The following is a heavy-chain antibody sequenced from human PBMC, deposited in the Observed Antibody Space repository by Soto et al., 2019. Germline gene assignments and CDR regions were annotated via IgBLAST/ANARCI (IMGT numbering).Heavy chain of an antibody. J-gene: IGHJ6*02. CDR3: ARKGYIGNFAMDV. CDR1: GYTFTNYG. V-gene: IGHV1-18*01. D-gene: IGHD5-12*01. CDR2: ISGHNGKA. Sequence: ASLKVSCKASGYTFTNYGISWVRQAPGQGLEWMGWISGHNGKADYAENFQGRVIMTTDTSTATASMDLRGLRSDDTAVYYCARKGYIGNFAMDVWGQGTTVTVSS.